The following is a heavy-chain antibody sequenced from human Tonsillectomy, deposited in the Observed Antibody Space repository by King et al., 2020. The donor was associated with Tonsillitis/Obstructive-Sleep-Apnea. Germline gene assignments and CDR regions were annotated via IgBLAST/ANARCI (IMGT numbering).Heavy chain of an antibody. D-gene: IGHD6-19*01. V-gene: IGHV3-23*04. CDR2: ISGSGDST. CDR3: GKGSSGWFDY. Sequence: QLVQSGGGLVQPGGSLRLSCAASGFTFSSSAMSWVRQAPGKGLEWVSGISGSGDSTYYADSVKGRFTISRDNSKNTLSLQMNSLRAEDTAVYYCGKGSSGWFDYWGQGTLVTVSS. CDR1: GFTFSSSA. J-gene: IGHJ4*02.